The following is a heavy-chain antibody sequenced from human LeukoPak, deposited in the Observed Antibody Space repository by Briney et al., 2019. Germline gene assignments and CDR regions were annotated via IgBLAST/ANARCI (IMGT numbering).Heavy chain of an antibody. Sequence: ASVKVSCKASGYTFTSYGISWVRQAPGQGLEWVGWISAYNGNTNYAQKLQGRVTMTTDTSTSTVYMGLRSLRSEDTAVYYCARGSSTSAAPDAFDIWGQGTMVTVSS. V-gene: IGHV1-18*01. CDR3: ARGSSTSAAPDAFDI. CDR1: GYTFTSYG. D-gene: IGHD2-2*01. J-gene: IGHJ3*02. CDR2: ISAYNGNT.